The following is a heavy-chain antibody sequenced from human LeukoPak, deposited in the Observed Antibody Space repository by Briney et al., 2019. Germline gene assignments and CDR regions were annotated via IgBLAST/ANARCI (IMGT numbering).Heavy chain of an antibody. V-gene: IGHV3-48*03. D-gene: IGHD6-25*01. CDR2: ISSTGNTI. Sequence: GGSLRLSCSASGFTFSSYEMNWVRQAPGKGLEWVSYISSTGNTIYYADFVKGRFTISRDNAKNSLYLQMNSLRAEDTAIYYCARRGFGVLDFWGQGTTVTVSS. J-gene: IGHJ6*02. CDR1: GFTFSSYE. CDR3: ARRGFGVLDF.